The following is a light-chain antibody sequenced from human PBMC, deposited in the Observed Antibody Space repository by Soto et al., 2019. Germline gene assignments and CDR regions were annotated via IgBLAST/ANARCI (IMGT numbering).Light chain of an antibody. CDR2: DAS. CDR3: QQANSFPLT. CDR1: QSVSRN. V-gene: IGKV3D-15*01. Sequence: IMMTQSPASLSVSPGERATLSCRASQSVSRNLAWYQQKPGQAPRLLIYDASNRATGIPARFSGSGSGTDFTLTISSLQPEDFATYYCQQANSFPLTFGQGTRLEIK. J-gene: IGKJ5*01.